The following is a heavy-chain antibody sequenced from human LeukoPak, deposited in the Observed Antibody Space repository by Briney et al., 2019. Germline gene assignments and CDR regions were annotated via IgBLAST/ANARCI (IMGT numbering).Heavy chain of an antibody. J-gene: IGHJ5*02. D-gene: IGHD3-10*01. V-gene: IGHV3-21*01. CDR2: ISSSSSYI. CDR1: GFTFSSYE. Sequence: GGSLRLSCAASGFTFSSYEMNWVRQAPGKGLEWVSSISSSSSYIYYADSVKGRFTISRDNAKNSLYLQMNSLRAEDTAVYYCARDPYPIWFGEPPTSNWFDPWGQGTLVTVSS. CDR3: ARDPYPIWFGEPPTSNWFDP.